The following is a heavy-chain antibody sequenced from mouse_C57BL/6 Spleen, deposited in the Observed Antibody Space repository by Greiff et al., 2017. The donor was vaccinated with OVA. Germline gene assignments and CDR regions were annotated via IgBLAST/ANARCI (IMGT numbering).Heavy chain of an antibody. CDR2: ISGGGGNT. Sequence: EVKVVESGGGLVKPGGSLKLSCAASGFTFSSYTMSWVRQTPEKRLEWVATISGGGGNTYYPDSVKGRFTISRDNAKNTLYLQMSSLRSEDTALDYCARPYGSSPGWFAYWGQGTLVTVSA. V-gene: IGHV5-9*01. D-gene: IGHD1-1*01. CDR1: GFTFSSYT. J-gene: IGHJ3*01. CDR3: ARPYGSSPGWFAY.